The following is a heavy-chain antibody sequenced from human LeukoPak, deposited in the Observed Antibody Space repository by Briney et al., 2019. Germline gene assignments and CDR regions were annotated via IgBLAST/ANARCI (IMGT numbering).Heavy chain of an antibody. V-gene: IGHV3-30*18. CDR2: ISYDGSNK. CDR1: GFTFSSYT. Sequence: GGSLRLSCAASGFTFSSYTMNWVRQAPGKGLEWVAVISYDGSNKYYADSVKGRFTISRDNSKNTLYLQMNSLRAEDTAVYYCAKDLGANSYYYMDVWGKGTTVTVSS. CDR3: AKDLGANSYYYMDV. D-gene: IGHD1-26*01. J-gene: IGHJ6*03.